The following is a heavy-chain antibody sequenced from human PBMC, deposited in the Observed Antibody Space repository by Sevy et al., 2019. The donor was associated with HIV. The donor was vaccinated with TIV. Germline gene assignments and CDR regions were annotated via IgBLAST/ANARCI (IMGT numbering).Heavy chain of an antibody. CDR1: GFTFTNYA. CDR2: ISGSGGST. Sequence: GGSLRLSCAASGFTFTNYAMNWVRQAPGKGLEWVSTISGSGGSTYYADSVKGRFTISRDNSKNTLYLQMNSLRAEDTAVYYCAGGRYDSSGSFDAFDIWGQGTMVTVSS. D-gene: IGHD3-22*01. CDR3: AGGRYDSSGSFDAFDI. V-gene: IGHV3-23*01. J-gene: IGHJ3*02.